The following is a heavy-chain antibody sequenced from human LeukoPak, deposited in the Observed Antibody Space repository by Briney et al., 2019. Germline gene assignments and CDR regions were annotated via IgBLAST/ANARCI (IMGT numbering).Heavy chain of an antibody. V-gene: IGHV3-21*01. CDR3: ATYSTINAREFQY. Sequence: GGSLRLSCAASGFTFSSYSMNWVRQAPGKGLEWVSSISSSSSYIYYADSVKGRFTISRDNAKNSLYVQMNSLTVEDTAVYYCATYSTINAREFQYWGQGTLVTVSS. J-gene: IGHJ1*01. CDR1: GFTFSSYS. CDR2: ISSSSSYI. D-gene: IGHD4-11*01.